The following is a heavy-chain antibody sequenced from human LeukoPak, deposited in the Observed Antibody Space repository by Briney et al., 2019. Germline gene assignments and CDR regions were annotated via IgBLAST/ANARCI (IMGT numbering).Heavy chain of an antibody. CDR3: ASGEKFSVTAALDY. CDR1: GFTVSSNY. Sequence: TGGSLRLSCAASGFTVSSNYMSWVRQAPGKGLEWVSPIYSGGTTYYADSVKGRFTISRDNSKNTLDLQMNSLRAEDTAVYYCASGEKFSVTAALDYWGQGILVTVSS. J-gene: IGHJ4*02. V-gene: IGHV3-53*01. D-gene: IGHD2-21*02. CDR2: IYSGGTT.